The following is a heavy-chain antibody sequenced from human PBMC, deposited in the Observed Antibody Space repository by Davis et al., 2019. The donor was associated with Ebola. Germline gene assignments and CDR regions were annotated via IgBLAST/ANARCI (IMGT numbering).Heavy chain of an antibody. V-gene: IGHV5-51*01. J-gene: IGHJ6*02. D-gene: IGHD4-17*01. Sequence: KVSCKASGYRFTSHWIAWVRQMPGKGLEWMAIMFPGDSDTRYSPSFQGRLTISADKSIGTAYLQWSSLKASDTAMYYCARHITVTTRYYYYYYGMDVWGQGTTVTVSS. CDR2: MFPGDSDT. CDR1: GYRFTSHW. CDR3: ARHITVTTRYYYYYYGMDV.